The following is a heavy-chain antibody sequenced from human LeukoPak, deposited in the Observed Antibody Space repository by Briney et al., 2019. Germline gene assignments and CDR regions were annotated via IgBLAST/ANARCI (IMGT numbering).Heavy chain of an antibody. Sequence: ASVKVSCKASGYTFTSYDINWVRQATGQGLEWMGWMNPNSGNTGYAQKFQGRVTITRDTSISTAYMELSRLRSDDTAVYYCARVGLGATSGYYYMDVWGKGTTVTVSS. V-gene: IGHV1-8*03. CDR1: GYTFTSYD. CDR3: ARVGLGATSGYYYMDV. CDR2: MNPNSGNT. J-gene: IGHJ6*03. D-gene: IGHD3-10*01.